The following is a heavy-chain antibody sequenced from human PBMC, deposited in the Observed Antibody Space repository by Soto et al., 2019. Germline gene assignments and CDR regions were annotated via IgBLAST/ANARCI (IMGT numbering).Heavy chain of an antibody. D-gene: IGHD3-3*01. CDR2: IRSKAYGGTT. V-gene: IGHV3-49*04. CDR1: GFTFSDYA. J-gene: IGHJ6*02. Sequence: GGSLRLSCTASGFTFSDYAMSWVRQAPGKGLEWVGFIRSKAYGGTTEYAASVKGRFTISRDDSKSIAYLQMNSLKTEDTAVYYCTRDSAYYDFWSGYYTPSGMDVWGQGTTVTASS. CDR3: TRDSAYYDFWSGYYTPSGMDV.